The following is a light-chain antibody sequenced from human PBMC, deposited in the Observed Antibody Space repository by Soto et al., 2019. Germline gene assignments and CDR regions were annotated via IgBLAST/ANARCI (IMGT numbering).Light chain of an antibody. CDR1: QHIRSY. J-gene: IGKJ3*01. Sequence: DIQMTQSPSSLSASVGDRVTITCRASQHIRSYLNWYQHKPGEAPKLLIYADSSLQSGVPSRFFGSGSGTEFTLTISRLQPEDFATYYCQQSYSIPFTFGPGTKVDI. CDR2: ADS. V-gene: IGKV1-39*01. CDR3: QQSYSIPFT.